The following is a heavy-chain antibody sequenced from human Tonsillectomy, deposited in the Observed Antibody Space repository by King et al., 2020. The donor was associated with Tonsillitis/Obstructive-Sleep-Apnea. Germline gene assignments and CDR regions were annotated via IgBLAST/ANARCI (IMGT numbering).Heavy chain of an antibody. V-gene: IGHV4-34*01. CDR1: GGSLSGYY. J-gene: IGHJ3*02. D-gene: IGHD2-15*01. Sequence: VQLQQWGAGLLKPSETLSLTCAVYGGSLSGYYWSWIRQPQGKGLDWIGEINHRGSTNYNPSLKSRVTISVDTSKNQFSLKLRSVTAADTAVYYCARGYCSGGSCPNDAFDIWGQGTMVTVSS. CDR2: INHRGST. CDR3: ARGYCSGGSCPNDAFDI.